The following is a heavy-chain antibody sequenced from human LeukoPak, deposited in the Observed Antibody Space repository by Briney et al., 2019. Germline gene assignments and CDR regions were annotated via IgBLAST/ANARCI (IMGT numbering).Heavy chain of an antibody. Sequence: SETLSLTCAVYGGSFSGYYWSWIRQPPGKGLEWIGEINHSGSTNYNPSLKSRVTISVDTSKNQFSLKLSSVTAADTAVSYCARGATKKFDYWGQGTPVTVSS. J-gene: IGHJ4*02. CDR2: INHSGST. CDR1: GGSFSGYY. V-gene: IGHV4-34*01. D-gene: IGHD1-26*01. CDR3: ARGATKKFDY.